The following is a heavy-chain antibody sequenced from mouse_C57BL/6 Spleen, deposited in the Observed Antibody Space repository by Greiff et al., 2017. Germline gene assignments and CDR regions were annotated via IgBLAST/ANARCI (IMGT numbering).Heavy chain of an antibody. CDR3: ARVYDGYYDY. CDR2: IDPSDSYT. J-gene: IGHJ2*01. CDR1: GYTFTSYW. V-gene: IGHV1-69*01. Sequence: QVQLQQPGAELVMPGASVKLSCKASGYTFTSYWMHWVKQRPGQGLEWIGEIDPSDSYTNYNQKFKGKSPLTVDKSSSTAYMQLSSLTSEDSAVYYCARVYDGYYDYWGQGTTLTVSS. D-gene: IGHD2-3*01.